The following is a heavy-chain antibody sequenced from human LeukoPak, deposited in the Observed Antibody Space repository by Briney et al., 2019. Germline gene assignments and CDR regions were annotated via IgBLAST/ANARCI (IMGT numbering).Heavy chain of an antibody. Sequence: GGSLRLSCAASGFTFSSYAMSWVRQAPGKGLEWVSAISGSGGSTYYADSVKGRFTISRDNSKNTLYLQMNSLRAEDTAVYYCANSYYDSSGYYMDAFDIWGKGTMVTVSS. V-gene: IGHV3-23*01. CDR3: ANSYYDSSGYYMDAFDI. J-gene: IGHJ3*02. CDR1: GFTFSSYA. CDR2: ISGSGGST. D-gene: IGHD3-22*01.